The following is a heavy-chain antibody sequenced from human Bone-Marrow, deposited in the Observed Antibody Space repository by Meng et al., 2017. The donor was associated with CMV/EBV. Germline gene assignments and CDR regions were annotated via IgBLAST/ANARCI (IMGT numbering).Heavy chain of an antibody. Sequence: SCKASGYTFTAHYFHWVRQAPGKGLEWMGWIHPHRGDTNYAQQFQGRVTLTRDTSINTGYMELTRLTSDDTAVYYCARDNNWGPDYWGQGTPVTVSS. CDR3: ARDNNWGPDY. J-gene: IGHJ4*02. V-gene: IGHV1-2*02. CDR1: GYTFTAHY. CDR2: IHPHRGDT. D-gene: IGHD7-27*01.